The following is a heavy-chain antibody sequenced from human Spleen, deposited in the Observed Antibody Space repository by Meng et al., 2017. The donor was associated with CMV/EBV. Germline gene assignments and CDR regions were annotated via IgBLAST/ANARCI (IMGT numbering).Heavy chain of an antibody. CDR2: IFHSGST. Sequence: SETLSLTCTVSGGSVSSRTYYWSWIRQPPGKGLEWIGYIFHSGSTDYNPSLRTGVTISVDTSKNQFSLKLSSVTAADTAVYYCARGRLTYDDILTGYSRPTFGFDFWGQGTLVTVSS. D-gene: IGHD3-9*01. V-gene: IGHV4-61*01. CDR1: GGSVSSRTYY. CDR3: ARGRLTYDDILTGYSRPTFGFDF. J-gene: IGHJ4*02.